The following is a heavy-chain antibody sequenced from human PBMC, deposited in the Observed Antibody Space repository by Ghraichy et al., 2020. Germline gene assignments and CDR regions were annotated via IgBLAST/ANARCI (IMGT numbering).Heavy chain of an antibody. D-gene: IGHD2-2*01. CDR1: GFTFSAHS. CDR3: ARDIGVVGIHYFDY. CDR2: ISASGRSK. Sequence: GGSLRLSCEASGFTFSAHSMVWVRQAPGKGMEWISYISASGRSKDYEDSVKGRFTISRDHAKNSLFLQMNSLRDEDTAVYFCARDIGVVGIHYFDYWGQGSLVTVSS. J-gene: IGHJ4*02. V-gene: IGHV3-48*02.